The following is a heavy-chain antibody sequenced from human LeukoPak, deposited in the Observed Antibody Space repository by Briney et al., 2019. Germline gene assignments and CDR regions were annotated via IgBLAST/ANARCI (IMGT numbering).Heavy chain of an antibody. CDR1: GFTFDDYG. D-gene: IGHD3-9*01. CDR3: ARAPSALRYFDWSGYMDV. J-gene: IGHJ6*03. V-gene: IGHV3-48*03. Sequence: GGSLRLSCAASGFTFDDYGMSWVRQAPGKGLEWVSYISSSGSTIYYADSAKGRFTISRDNAKNSLYLQMNSLRAEDTAVYYCARAPSALRYFDWSGYMDVWGKGTTVTISS. CDR2: ISSSGSTI.